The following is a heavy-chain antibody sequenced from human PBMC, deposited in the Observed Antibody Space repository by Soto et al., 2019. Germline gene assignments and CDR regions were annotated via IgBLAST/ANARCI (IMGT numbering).Heavy chain of an antibody. CDR1: GYTFTNYD. CDR2: ISAYNGYT. Sequence: QVQLVQSGAEVKKPGASVKVSCKASGYTFTNYDITWVRQAPGQGLEWMGWISAYNGYTNYAQKLQGSVTMTKETSRSTGYMELRSLRSDGTAVYYCAGGGGYSGYDYYFDSWGQGTLVTVSS. V-gene: IGHV1-18*01. CDR3: AGGGGYSGYDYYFDS. J-gene: IGHJ4*02. D-gene: IGHD5-12*01.